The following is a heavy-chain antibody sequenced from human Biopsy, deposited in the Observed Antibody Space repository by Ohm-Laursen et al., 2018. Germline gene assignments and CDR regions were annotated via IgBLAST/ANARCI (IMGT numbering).Heavy chain of an antibody. J-gene: IGHJ4*02. V-gene: IGHV4-59*08. D-gene: IGHD2-15*01. CDR2: ISDSGST. Sequence: SDTLSLTWAVSGGSISSFYWTWIRQPPGKGPEWIGDISDSGSTNYKPSLKSRVIISVDTSKNQFSLNLSSVTAADTAVYYCARRGSGGRSFDHWGQGTLVIVSS. CDR3: ARRGSGGRSFDH. CDR1: GGSISSFY.